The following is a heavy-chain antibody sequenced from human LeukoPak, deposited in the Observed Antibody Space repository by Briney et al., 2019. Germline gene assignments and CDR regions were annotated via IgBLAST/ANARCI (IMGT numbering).Heavy chain of an antibody. V-gene: IGHV3-49*04. J-gene: IGHJ3*02. CDR1: GFTFGDYA. CDR2: IRSKAYGGTT. CDR3: TRDPPRYCSSTSCYYI. Sequence: PGGSLRLSCTASGFTFGDYAMSWVRQAPGKGLEWVGFIRSKAYGGTTEYAASVKGRFTISRDDSKSIAYLQMNSLETEDTAVYYCTRDPPRYCSSTSCYYIWGQGTMVTVSS. D-gene: IGHD2-2*01.